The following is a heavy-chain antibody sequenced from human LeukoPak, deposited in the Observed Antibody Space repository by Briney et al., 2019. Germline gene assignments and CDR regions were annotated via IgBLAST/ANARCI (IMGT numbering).Heavy chain of an antibody. Sequence: ASVKVSCKASGYTFTGYYMHWVRQAPGQGLEWMGWISPNSGGTNYAQKFQGWVTMTRDTSISTAYMELSRLRSDDTAVYYCARDQRLWFGELFPTVYGMDVWGKGTTVTVSS. D-gene: IGHD3-10*01. J-gene: IGHJ6*04. CDR3: ARDQRLWFGELFPTVYGMDV. CDR2: ISPNSGGT. V-gene: IGHV1-2*04. CDR1: GYTFTGYY.